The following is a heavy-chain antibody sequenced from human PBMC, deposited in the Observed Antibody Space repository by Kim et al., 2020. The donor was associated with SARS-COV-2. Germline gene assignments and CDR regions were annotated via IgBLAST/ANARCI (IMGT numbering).Heavy chain of an antibody. D-gene: IGHD3-10*01. CDR3: AGGQDVDSGRYRGMDV. V-gene: IGHV4-34*01. Sequence: SETLSLICAVYGGSFNDYYWSWIRQPPGKGLEWIGEINHSGSTNYNPSLRSRVIISVDTSKNQFSLKLSSVTAADTAVYYCAGGQDVDSGRYRGMDVWGQGTTVTVSS. CDR2: INHSGST. CDR1: GGSFNDYY. J-gene: IGHJ6*02.